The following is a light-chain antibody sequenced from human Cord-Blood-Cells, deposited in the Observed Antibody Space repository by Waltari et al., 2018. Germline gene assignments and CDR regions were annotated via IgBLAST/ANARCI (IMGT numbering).Light chain of an antibody. CDR1: QSLVHSDGNTY. CDR2: KVS. J-gene: IGKJ3*01. CDR3: MQGTHWPFT. V-gene: IGKV2-30*02. Sequence: DVVMTQSPPSLPVTLGQPASISCRSSQSLVHSDGNTYLNWFQHRPGQSPRRLIYKVSNRDSGVPDRFSGSGSGTDFTLKISRVEAEDVGVYYCMQGTHWPFTFGPGTKVDIK.